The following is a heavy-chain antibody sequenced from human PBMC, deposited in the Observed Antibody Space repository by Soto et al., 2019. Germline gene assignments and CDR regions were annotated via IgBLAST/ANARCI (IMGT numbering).Heavy chain of an antibody. J-gene: IGHJ4*02. D-gene: IGHD6-6*01. CDR3: HCSSFV. CDR2: ITPRSNYI. CDR1: GFTFSSYT. Sequence: EVQLVESGGGLVKPGGSLRLSCAASGFTFSSYTMNWVRQAPGKGLEWVSSITPRSNYIYYADSVKGRFTISRDNAKNSMYMQMNSMRAEETAVYYCHCSSFVWGQGALVTVSS. V-gene: IGHV3-21*06.